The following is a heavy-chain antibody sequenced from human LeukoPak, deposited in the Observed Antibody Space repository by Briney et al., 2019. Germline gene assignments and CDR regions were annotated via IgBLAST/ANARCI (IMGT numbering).Heavy chain of an antibody. J-gene: IGHJ3*02. V-gene: IGHV3-48*01. CDR2: ISGSSSTI. CDR3: ARAGLLWFGESSDAFDI. CDR1: GFTFSSYA. Sequence: GGSLRLSCAASGFTFSSYAMNWVRQAPGKGLEWVSYISGSSSTIYYADSVKGRFTISRDNAKNSLYLQMNSLRAEDTAVYYCARAGLLWFGESSDAFDIWGQGTMVTVSS. D-gene: IGHD3-10*01.